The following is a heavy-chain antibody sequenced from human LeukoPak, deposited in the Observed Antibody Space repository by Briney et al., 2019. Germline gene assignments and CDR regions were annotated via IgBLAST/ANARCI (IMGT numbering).Heavy chain of an antibody. J-gene: IGHJ3*02. CDR1: GFTFSSYE. Sequence: PGGSLRLSCAVSGFTFSSYEMNCVRQAPGKGLEWVSYIGSSGTTMYYADSVMGRFTISRDNAKNSLFLQMNSLRAEDTAVYYCAREAVGDAFDIWGQGTMVTVSS. D-gene: IGHD6-19*01. CDR3: AREAVGDAFDI. CDR2: IGSSGTTM. V-gene: IGHV3-48*03.